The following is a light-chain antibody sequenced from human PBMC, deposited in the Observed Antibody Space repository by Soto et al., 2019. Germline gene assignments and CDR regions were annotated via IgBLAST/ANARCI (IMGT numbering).Light chain of an antibody. V-gene: IGKV3-15*01. CDR2: GAS. J-gene: IGKJ1*01. CDR3: QNYNNWPTWT. CDR1: QSISSN. Sequence: EIVMTQSPATLSVSLGERATVSCRASQSISSNLAWYQQKPGQAPRLLIYGASTRATAIPARFSGSGFGTEFTLTINSLQSEDFAVYYCQNYNNWPTWTFGQGTKVEIK.